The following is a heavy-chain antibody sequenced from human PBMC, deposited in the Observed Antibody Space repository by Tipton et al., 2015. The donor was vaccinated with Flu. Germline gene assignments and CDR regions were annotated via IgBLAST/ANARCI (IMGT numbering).Heavy chain of an antibody. J-gene: IGHJ2*01. Sequence: VQLVQSGGGLIQPGGSLRLSCAASGFTVSSNYMSWVRQAPGKGLEWVSVIYSGGTTYYADSVKGRFTISRDNSKNTLYLHMNNLRAEDTAVYYCARDTVRSSSSVWYFDLWGRGTLVTVSS. CDR3: ARDTVRSSSSVWYFDL. CDR1: GFTVSSNY. D-gene: IGHD6-6*01. CDR2: IYSGGTT. V-gene: IGHV3-53*01.